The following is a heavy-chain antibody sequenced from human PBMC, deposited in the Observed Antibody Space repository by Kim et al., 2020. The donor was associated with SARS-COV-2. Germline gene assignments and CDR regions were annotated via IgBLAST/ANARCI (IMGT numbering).Heavy chain of an antibody. Sequence: GGSLRLSCEASGFSFSSYWMTWVRQAPGKGLEWVAHIYNGGADKYYADSLKGRFTISRDNSKNLLYLQMDTLRAEDTAVYYCASDTYAIVCPSAMDVW. J-gene: IGHJ6*03. V-gene: IGHV3-7*03. D-gene: IGHD2-8*01. CDR3: ASDTYAIVCPSAMDV. CDR1: GFSFSSYW. CDR2: IYNGGADK.